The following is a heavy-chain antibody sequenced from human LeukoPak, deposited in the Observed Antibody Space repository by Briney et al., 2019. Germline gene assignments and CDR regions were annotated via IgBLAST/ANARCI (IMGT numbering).Heavy chain of an antibody. CDR1: GFTFSSYV. J-gene: IGHJ4*02. Sequence: GGSLRLSCAASGFTFSSYVMSWVRQAPGKGLEWVSAISGSGSSTYYADSVKGRFTISRDNAKNTLYLQMNSLRAEDTAVYYCARLSGYSSIDYWGQGALVTVSS. V-gene: IGHV3-23*01. CDR3: ARLSGYSSIDY. CDR2: ISGSGSST. D-gene: IGHD6-13*01.